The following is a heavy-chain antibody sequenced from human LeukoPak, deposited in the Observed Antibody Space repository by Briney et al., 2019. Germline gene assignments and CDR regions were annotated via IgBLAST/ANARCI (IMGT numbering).Heavy chain of an antibody. CDR2: ISYDGSNK. V-gene: IGHV3-30*03. CDR3: AREARWDYDILTADAFDI. J-gene: IGHJ3*02. D-gene: IGHD3-9*01. Sequence: PGGSLRLSCAASGFAFSSNGMHWVRQAPGKGLEWVALISYDGSNKYYADSVKGRFTISRDNSKNTLYLQMNSLRAEDTAVYYCAREARWDYDILTADAFDIWGQGTMVTVSS. CDR1: GFAFSSNG.